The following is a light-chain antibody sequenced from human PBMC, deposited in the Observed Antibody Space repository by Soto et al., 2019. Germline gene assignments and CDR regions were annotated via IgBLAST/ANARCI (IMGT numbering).Light chain of an antibody. V-gene: IGLV2-14*01. CDR1: SSDVGGYNY. CDR2: EVS. CDR3: SSYTSSSTLDVV. J-gene: IGLJ2*01. Sequence: QSALTQPASVSGSPGQSITISCTGTSSDVGGYNYVSWYQQHPGKAPKLMIYEVSNRPSGVSNRFSGSKSGNTASLTISGLQDEDEADYYCSSYTSSSTLDVVFGGGTQLNVL.